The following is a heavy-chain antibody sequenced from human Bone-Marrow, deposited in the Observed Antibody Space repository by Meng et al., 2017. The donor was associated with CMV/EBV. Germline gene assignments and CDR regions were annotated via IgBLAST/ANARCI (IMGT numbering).Heavy chain of an antibody. CDR1: GFRFSGYT. Sequence: GESLKISCTASGFRFSGYTMTWVRQAPGGGLEWVSGMNWNGGSTGYADSVKGRFTISRDNAKNSLYLQMNSLRVEDTALYYCAREGDYNGYYYGMDVWGQGTTVTVSS. V-gene: IGHV3-20*04. CDR3: AREGDYNGYYYGMDV. J-gene: IGHJ6*02. CDR2: MNWNGGST. D-gene: IGHD4-11*01.